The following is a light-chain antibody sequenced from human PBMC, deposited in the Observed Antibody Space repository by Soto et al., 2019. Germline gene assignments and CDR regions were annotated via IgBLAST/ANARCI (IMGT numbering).Light chain of an antibody. CDR1: QSVSSY. J-gene: IGKJ4*01. CDR3: PHRNNWPPGAT. V-gene: IGKV3-11*01. CDR2: DAS. Sequence: EIVLTQSPATLSLSPGERATLSCRASQSVSSYLAWYQQKPGQAPRLLIYDASNRATGIPARFSGSGSGTAFPLTTSALEPEDFAVEYRPHRNNWPPGATFGGGTQVEIK.